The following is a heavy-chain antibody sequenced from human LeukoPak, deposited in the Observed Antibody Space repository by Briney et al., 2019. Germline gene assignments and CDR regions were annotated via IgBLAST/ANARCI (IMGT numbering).Heavy chain of an antibody. CDR3: AILDLVRGGFDY. Sequence: ASVKVSCKGSGYTFTTYGIDWVRQAPGQGPEWMGWISAYNGNTDYAQKFQGRVTVTTDTSAKTAYMELRGLRSDDTAVYYCAILDLVRGGFDYRGQGTLVTVSS. CDR2: ISAYNGNT. D-gene: IGHD3-10*01. J-gene: IGHJ4*02. CDR1: GYTFTTYG. V-gene: IGHV1-18*04.